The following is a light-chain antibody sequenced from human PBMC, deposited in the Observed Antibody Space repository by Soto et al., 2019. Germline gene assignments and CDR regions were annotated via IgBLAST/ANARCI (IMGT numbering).Light chain of an antibody. V-gene: IGKV2-24*01. Sequence: DIVMTQTPLSSPVTLGQPASISCKSSQSLGHTDGNTYLSWLQQRPGQPPRLLLYKISNRFSGVPDRFSGSGAGTDFTLRISRVEAEDVGVSYCVKGTLSPFTFGQGPKLEIK. CDR1: QSLGHTDGNTY. CDR2: KIS. CDR3: VKGTLSPFT. J-gene: IGKJ2*01.